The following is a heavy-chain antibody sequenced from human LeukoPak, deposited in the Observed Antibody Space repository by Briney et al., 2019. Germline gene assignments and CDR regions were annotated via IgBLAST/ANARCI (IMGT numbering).Heavy chain of an antibody. CDR2: IRDSGANT. CDR3: VRGSYGAYDY. Sequence: PGGSLRLSCAASGFTFSSYTMAWVRQAPGKGLEWVSGIRDSGANTFYADFLKGRFTISRDNSKNTLYLQMNSLRAEDTAVYYCVRGSYGAYDYWGQGSLVTVSS. J-gene: IGHJ4*02. CDR1: GFTFSSYT. D-gene: IGHD4-17*01. V-gene: IGHV3-23*01.